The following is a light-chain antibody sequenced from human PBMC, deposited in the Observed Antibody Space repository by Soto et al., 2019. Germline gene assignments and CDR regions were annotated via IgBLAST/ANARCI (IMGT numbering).Light chain of an antibody. Sequence: EIVMTQSPATLSVSPGERATLSCRASESVSSNLVWYYQKPGQAPRLLIYGASTRATGIPARFSGSGSGTEFTLTISSLQSEDFAVYYCQQYNNWPRTFGQGTKVEIK. CDR3: QQYNNWPRT. J-gene: IGKJ1*01. CDR1: ESVSSN. CDR2: GAS. V-gene: IGKV3-15*01.